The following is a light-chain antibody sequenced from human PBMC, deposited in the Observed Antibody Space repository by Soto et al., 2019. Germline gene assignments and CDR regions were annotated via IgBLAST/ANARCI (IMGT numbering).Light chain of an antibody. CDR1: QSISGW. CDR2: DVS. V-gene: IGKV1-5*01. J-gene: IGKJ1*01. Sequence: GDRVTITCRASQSISGWLAWYQQKPGKAPKFLIYDVSNLESGVPLRFSGSGSGTEFTLTISSLQAEDFADYYCQQYKNWPPWTFGQGTKVDIK. CDR3: QQYKNWPPWT.